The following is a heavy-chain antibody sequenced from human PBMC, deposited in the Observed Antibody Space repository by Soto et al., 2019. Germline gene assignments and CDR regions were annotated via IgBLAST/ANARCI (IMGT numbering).Heavy chain of an antibody. CDR2: IYYSGST. J-gene: IGHJ3*02. V-gene: IGHV4-31*03. Sequence: PSDTLSLTCTVSSDCISSAGYYWSWIRQHPGKGLEWIGYIYYSGSTYYNPSLKSRVTISVDTSKNQFSLKLSSVTAADTAVYYCGFGVVMGEVTPEGGDAFDIWGQGTMVTVSS. D-gene: IGHD3-3*01. CDR1: SDCISSAGYY. CDR3: GFGVVMGEVTPEGGDAFDI.